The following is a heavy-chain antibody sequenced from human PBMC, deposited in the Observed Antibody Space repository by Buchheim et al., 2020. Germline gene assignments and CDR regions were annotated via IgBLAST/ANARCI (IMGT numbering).Heavy chain of an antibody. CDR2: INPDGGST. Sequence: EVDLVESGGAVVQPGGSLRLSCSGSGFTFSHYWMHWVRQVPGRGLVWVSRINPDGGSTDYADAVEGRFTVSRDNAKDTMFLGMNDLRAEDSAVYYCARDRAQWLGPEFLDFWGQGTL. CDR1: GFTFSHYW. J-gene: IGHJ4*02. D-gene: IGHD6-19*01. V-gene: IGHV3-74*01. CDR3: ARDRAQWLGPEFLDF.